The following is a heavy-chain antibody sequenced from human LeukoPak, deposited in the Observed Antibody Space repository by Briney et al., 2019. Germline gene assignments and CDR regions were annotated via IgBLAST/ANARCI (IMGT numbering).Heavy chain of an antibody. CDR2: ISERGGST. CDR3: APRGIVIRAVIIIGFHKEAYYFDY. J-gene: IGHJ4*02. V-gene: IGHV3-23*01. Sequence: GGSLRLSCVVAGITLSNYGMSWVRQAPGKGLEWVSGISERGGSTNYADSVKGRFIISRDTSKNTVYLQMNSLRVEATAVYFCAPRGIVIRAVIIIGFHKEAYYFDYWGQGILVTVSS. CDR1: GITLSNYG. D-gene: IGHD3-10*01.